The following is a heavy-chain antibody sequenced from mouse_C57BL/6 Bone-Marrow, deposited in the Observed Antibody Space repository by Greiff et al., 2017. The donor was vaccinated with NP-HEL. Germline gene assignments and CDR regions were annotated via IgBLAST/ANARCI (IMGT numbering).Heavy chain of an antibody. V-gene: IGHV1-53*01. CDR2: INPSNGGT. D-gene: IGHD3-2*02. CDR1: GYTFTNYW. J-gene: IGHJ2*01. Sequence: QVQLQQSGTELVKPGASVKLSCKASGYTFTNYWMSWVKQRPGQGLEWIGNINPSNGGTNYNEKFKNKATLTVDKSSRTAYMQLSSLTSEDSAVYYCARDSGYAFDYWGQGTTLTVSS. CDR3: ARDSGYAFDY.